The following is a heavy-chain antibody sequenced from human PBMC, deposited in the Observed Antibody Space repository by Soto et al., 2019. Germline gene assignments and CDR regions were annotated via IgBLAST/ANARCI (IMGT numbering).Heavy chain of an antibody. J-gene: IGHJ4*02. CDR2: INPSGGTT. V-gene: IGHV1-46*01. D-gene: IGHD3-22*01. CDR3: ARGTYYYHSSGYLVSGY. CDR1: GKTFSTYY. Sequence: SVHVSCEGSGKTFSTYYILWERQAPGHWLEWMVIINPSGGTTTYAQNFQGRVTMTRDTSTSTAYMELSSLRSEDTAVYYCARGTYYYHSSGYLVSGYWGQGTLVTVSS.